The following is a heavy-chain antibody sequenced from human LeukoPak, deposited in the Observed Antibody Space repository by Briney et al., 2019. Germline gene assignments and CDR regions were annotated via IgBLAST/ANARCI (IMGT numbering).Heavy chain of an antibody. Sequence: PSETLSLTCTVSGGSISGFYWSWIRQPPGKGLEWLGYVYNSGSTNYNPSLKSRVTISVATSKSQFSLNLTSVTAADTAVYYCARDRCSGGSCSRFDPWGQGTLVTVSS. CDR1: GGSISGFY. D-gene: IGHD2-15*01. CDR2: VYNSGST. V-gene: IGHV4-59*01. J-gene: IGHJ5*02. CDR3: ARDRCSGGSCSRFDP.